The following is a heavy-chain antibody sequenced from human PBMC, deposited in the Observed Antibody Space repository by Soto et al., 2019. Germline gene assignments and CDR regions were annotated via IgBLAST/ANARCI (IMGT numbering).Heavy chain of an antibody. CDR3: VRDSGYHGDY. D-gene: IGHD3-22*01. V-gene: IGHV1-18*01. CDR2: ISAYNGNT. CDR1: GYTFTSYG. Sequence: QVPLVQSGAEVKKPGASVKVSFKASGYTFTSYGISWGRQAPGQGLEWKGWISAYNGNTNYAQKLQGRVTMTTDTSTSPAYRELSRLRSDDTAVYYCVRDSGYHGDYWGQGTLVTVSS. J-gene: IGHJ4*02.